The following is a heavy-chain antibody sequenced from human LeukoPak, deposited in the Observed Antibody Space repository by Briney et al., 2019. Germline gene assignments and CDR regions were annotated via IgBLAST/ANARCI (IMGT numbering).Heavy chain of an antibody. V-gene: IGHV1-2*02. D-gene: IGHD5-18*01. Sequence: GASVKVSCKASGYTFTGYYMHWVRQAPGQGLEWMGWINPNSGGTNYAQKFQGRVTMTRDTSISTAYMELSRLRSDDTAVYFCAKDREDSAMISGVFDLWGRGTLVTVSS. CDR2: INPNSGGT. CDR3: AKDREDSAMISGVFDL. CDR1: GYTFTGYY. J-gene: IGHJ2*01.